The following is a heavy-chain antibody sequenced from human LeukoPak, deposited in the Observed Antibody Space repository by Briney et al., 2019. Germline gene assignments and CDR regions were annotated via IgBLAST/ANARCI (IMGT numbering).Heavy chain of an antibody. Sequence: GASVKVSCKASGYTFTGYYMHWVRQAPGQGLEWMGWINPNSSGTNYAQKFQGRVTMTRDTSISTAYMELSRLRSDDTAVYYCARGRKPAYSFPLHFDYWGQGTLVTVSS. CDR3: ARGRKPAYSFPLHFDY. J-gene: IGHJ4*02. V-gene: IGHV1-2*02. D-gene: IGHD1-14*01. CDR1: GYTFTGYY. CDR2: INPNSSGT.